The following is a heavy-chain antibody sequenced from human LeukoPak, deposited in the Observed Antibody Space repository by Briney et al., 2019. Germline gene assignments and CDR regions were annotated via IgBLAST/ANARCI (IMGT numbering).Heavy chain of an antibody. CDR1: GGSISSGRYY. V-gene: IGHV4-61*02. Sequence: PSQTLSLTCTVSGGSISSGRYYWSWIRQPAGKGLEWIGRIYTSGSTNYNPSLKSRVTISVDTSSNQFSLKLSSVTAADTAVYYCARMVWPYSYYSWYYYMDVWGKGTTVIVSS. D-gene: IGHD2-21*01. J-gene: IGHJ6*03. CDR3: ARMVWPYSYYSWYYYMDV. CDR2: IYTSGST.